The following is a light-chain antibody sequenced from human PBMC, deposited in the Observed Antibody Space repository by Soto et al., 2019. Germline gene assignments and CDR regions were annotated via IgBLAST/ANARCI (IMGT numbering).Light chain of an antibody. V-gene: IGLV2-8*01. CDR3: SAYAVNDLFV. CDR1: SSDVGGYNY. CDR2: EVS. Sequence: QSALTQPPSASGSPGQSVTISCTGTSSDVGGYNYVSWYQQHPGKAPKVIIYEVSKRPSGVPDRFSGSKSGSTASLTVSGLQAEDEADYYCSAYAVNDLFVFRTRTKV. J-gene: IGLJ1*01.